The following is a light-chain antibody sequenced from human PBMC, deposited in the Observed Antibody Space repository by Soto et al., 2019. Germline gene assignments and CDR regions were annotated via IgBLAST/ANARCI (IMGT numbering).Light chain of an antibody. CDR3: QQYGSSHPTT. CDR2: GAS. V-gene: IGKV3-20*01. CDR1: QIVSSSY. J-gene: IGKJ5*01. Sequence: EIVFTQSPATLSVSPGERATLSCRASQIVSSSYLAWYQQKPVQPPRLLIXGASSRATGIPDSFSGSGSGTDFTLIISRLEHEDFAVYYCQQYGSSHPTTFGQGTRLEIK.